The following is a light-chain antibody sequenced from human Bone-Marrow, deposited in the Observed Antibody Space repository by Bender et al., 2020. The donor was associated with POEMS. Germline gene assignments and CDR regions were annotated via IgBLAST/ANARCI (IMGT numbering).Light chain of an antibody. CDR1: SSDIGDNTF. J-gene: IGLJ1*01. Sequence: QSALTQPASVSGSPGQSITISCSGASSDIGDNTFVSWYQQLPGKAHTLMIFEVSNRPSGVSNRFSGSKSGNTASLTISGLQPEDEADYYCSSYTSSGAYVFGTGAKVTVL. CDR2: EVS. V-gene: IGLV2-14*01. CDR3: SSYTSSGAYV.